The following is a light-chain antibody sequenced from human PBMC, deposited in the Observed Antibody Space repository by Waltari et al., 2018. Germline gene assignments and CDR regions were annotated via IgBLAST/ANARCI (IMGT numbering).Light chain of an antibody. Sequence: ETVLTQSPATLSLSPGERATLSCRASQSASSSLAWYQRKPGQAPRLLIYGASSRATGIPDRFSGSGSGTDFTLTNSSLEPEDFAVYYCQQYSNWPLTFGGGTKVEIK. V-gene: IGKV3-15*01. CDR1: QSASSS. CDR3: QQYSNWPLT. J-gene: IGKJ4*02. CDR2: GAS.